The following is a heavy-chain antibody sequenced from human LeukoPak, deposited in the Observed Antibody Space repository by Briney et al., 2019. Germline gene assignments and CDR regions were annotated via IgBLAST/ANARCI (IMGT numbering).Heavy chain of an antibody. J-gene: IGHJ4*02. Sequence: GGSLRLSCAASGFTVSNNYMSWVRQAPGKGLECVSVIYSGGTTYYADSVKGRVTISRDNSKNTLYLQMNSLRAEDTAVYYCARGCSAVSCYAFDYWGQGTLVTVSS. CDR2: IYSGGTT. D-gene: IGHD2-15*01. CDR3: ARGCSAVSCYAFDY. V-gene: IGHV3-53*01. CDR1: GFTVSNNY.